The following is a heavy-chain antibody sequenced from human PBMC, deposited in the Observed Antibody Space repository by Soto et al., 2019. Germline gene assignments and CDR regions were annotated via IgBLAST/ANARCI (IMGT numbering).Heavy chain of an antibody. J-gene: IGHJ6*02. Sequence: SETLSLTCSVSGGSISSVGHYWTWIRQQPGKGLEWIGYIYYSGSTDYNPSLKSRVTISVDRSKNQFSLNLSSVTAADTAIYYCARESGGYDPSTRYGLDVWGQGTTVTVSS. CDR3: ARESGGYDPSTRYGLDV. CDR2: IYYSGST. CDR1: GGSISSVGHY. V-gene: IGHV4-31*03. D-gene: IGHD6-25*01.